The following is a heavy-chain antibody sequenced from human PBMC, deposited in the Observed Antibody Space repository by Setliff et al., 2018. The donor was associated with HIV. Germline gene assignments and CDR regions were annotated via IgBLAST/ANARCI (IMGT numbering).Heavy chain of an antibody. CDR1: NDPISSYY. J-gene: IGHJ3*01. CDR2: IYFTGSS. CDR3: ARVQMAYAAFDV. D-gene: IGHD4-17*01. Sequence: SETLSLTCYVTNDPISSYYWSWIRQPPGKGLEWIGSIYFTGSSDNNPSLKSRVTLSVDTSKHQFSLKLSSVTAADTAVYYCARVQMAYAAFDVWGQGTMVTVSS. V-gene: IGHV4-59*01.